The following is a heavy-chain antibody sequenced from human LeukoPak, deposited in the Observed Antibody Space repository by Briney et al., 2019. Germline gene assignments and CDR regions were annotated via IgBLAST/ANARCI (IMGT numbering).Heavy chain of an antibody. J-gene: IGHJ4*02. CDR1: GFTFSSYW. Sequence: GGSLRLSCAASGFTFSSYWMSWVRQAPGKGLEWVANIKQDGSEKYYVDSAKGRFTISRDNAKNSLYLQMNSLRAGDAAVYYCARDTPDEDIVVVFDYWGQGTLVTVSS. CDR2: IKQDGSEK. CDR3: ARDTPDEDIVVVFDY. D-gene: IGHD2-2*01. V-gene: IGHV3-7*01.